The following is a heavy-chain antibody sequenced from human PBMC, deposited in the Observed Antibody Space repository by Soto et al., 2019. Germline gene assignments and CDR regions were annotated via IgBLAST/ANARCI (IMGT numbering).Heavy chain of an antibody. CDR3: ARGFRYSYEQTYYYGMDV. CDR2: IIPIFGTA. D-gene: IGHD5-18*01. V-gene: IGHV1-69*01. CDR1: GGTFSSYA. Sequence: QVQLVQSGAEVKKPGSSVKVSCKASGGTFSSYAISWVRQAPGQGLEWMGGIIPIFGTANYAQKFQGRVTMTADESTSTAYMELSSLRSEDTAVYYCARGFRYSYEQTYYYGMDVWGQGTTVTVSS. J-gene: IGHJ6*02.